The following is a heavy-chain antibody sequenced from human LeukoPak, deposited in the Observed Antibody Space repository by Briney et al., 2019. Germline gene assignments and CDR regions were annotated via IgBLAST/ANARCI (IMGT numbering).Heavy chain of an antibody. CDR2: INPNSGGT. J-gene: IGHJ4*02. V-gene: IGHV1-2*02. CDR1: GYTFTGYY. CDR3: ALIAAAGTEYYFDY. Sequence: ASVKVSCKASGYTFTGYYMHWVRQAPGQGLEWMGWINPNSGGTNYAQKFQGRVTMTRDTSTSTAYMELSRLRSDDTAVYYCALIAAAGTEYYFDYWGQGTLVTVSS. D-gene: IGHD6-13*01.